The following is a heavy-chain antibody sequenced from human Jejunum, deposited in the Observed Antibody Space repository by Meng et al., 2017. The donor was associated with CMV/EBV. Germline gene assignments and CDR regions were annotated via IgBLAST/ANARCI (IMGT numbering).Heavy chain of an antibody. Sequence: QVQLQQWGAGLLKPSETLSLTCAVYGASFSDYYLSWLRQPPGKGLEWIGEISHSGSTNYNPSLKSRVTISVDTSKNQFSLKLNSVTAADTAVYYCARGVGVDPWGQGTLVTVSS. V-gene: IGHV4-34*01. CDR1: GASFSDYY. J-gene: IGHJ5*02. CDR2: ISHSGST. CDR3: ARGVGVDP.